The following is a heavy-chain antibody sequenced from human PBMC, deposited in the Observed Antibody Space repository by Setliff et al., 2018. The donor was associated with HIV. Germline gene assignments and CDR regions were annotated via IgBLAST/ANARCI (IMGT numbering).Heavy chain of an antibody. V-gene: IGHV4-38-2*01. D-gene: IGHD2-8*01. CDR2: INHRGDT. J-gene: IGHJ5*02. CDR3: ARGVQAQVVLMSYVKGRFDP. Sequence: SETLSLTCAVSGYSISSGFYWGWIRQPPGKGLEWIGDINHRGDTKYNPSLRSRVIISVDKSKNQFSLKLISLTAADTAKYFCARGVQAQVVLMSYVKGRFDPWGQGTQVTAPQ. CDR1: GYSISSGFY.